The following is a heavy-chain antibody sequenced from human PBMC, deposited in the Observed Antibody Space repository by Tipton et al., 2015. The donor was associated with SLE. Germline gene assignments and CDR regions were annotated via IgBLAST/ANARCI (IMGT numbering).Heavy chain of an antibody. V-gene: IGHV4-39*07. CDR2: ISYGGST. D-gene: IGHD5-24*01. CDR3: ARRARDGWFFDS. Sequence: TLSLTCPVSDDSFTNTCYYWAWIRQPPGKGLEYIGSISYGGSTYYNRSLESRLTISVDTSKHQFSLNLTSMTAADTALYFCARRARDGWFFDSWGQGLLVTVSS. J-gene: IGHJ4*02. CDR1: DDSFTNTCYY.